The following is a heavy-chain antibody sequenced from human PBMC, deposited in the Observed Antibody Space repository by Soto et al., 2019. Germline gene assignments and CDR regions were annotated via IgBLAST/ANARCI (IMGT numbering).Heavy chain of an antibody. Sequence: ASVKVSCKASGYTFTSYYMHWVRQAPGQGLEWMGMINPSGTSTNYAQKFQGRVTMARDTSTTTLYMELSSLRSDDTAVYYCARDAGNEVSGYFSDYWGQGTLVTVSS. CDR3: ARDAGNEVSGYFSDY. D-gene: IGHD3-22*01. CDR2: INPSGTST. V-gene: IGHV1-46*01. CDR1: GYTFTSYY. J-gene: IGHJ4*02.